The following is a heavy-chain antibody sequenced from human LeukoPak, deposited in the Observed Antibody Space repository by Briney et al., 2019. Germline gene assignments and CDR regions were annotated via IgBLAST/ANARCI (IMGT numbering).Heavy chain of an antibody. V-gene: IGHV4-39*07. Sequence: SETLSLTCTVSGGSISSSSYYWGWIRQPPWKGLEWIGSIYYSGSTYYNPSLKSRVTISVDTSKNQFSLKLSSVTAADTAVYYCARTLDDGTLDYWGQGTLVTVSS. J-gene: IGHJ4*02. D-gene: IGHD1-1*01. CDR3: ARTLDDGTLDY. CDR2: IYYSGST. CDR1: GGSISSSSYY.